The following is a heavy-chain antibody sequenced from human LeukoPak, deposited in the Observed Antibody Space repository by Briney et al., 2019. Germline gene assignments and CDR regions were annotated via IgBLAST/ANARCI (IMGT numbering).Heavy chain of an antibody. J-gene: IGHJ4*02. CDR1: GFTFSSYA. CDR3: VRGAPRRWFGESLSGAKYYFDY. V-gene: IGHV3-30*14. CDR2: ISYDGSNK. Sequence: PGGSLRLSCAASGFTFSSYAMHWVRQAPGKVLEWVAVISYDGSNKYYADSVKGRFTISRDNSKNTLYLQMNTLRAEDTAVYYCVRGAPRRWFGESLSGAKYYFDYWGQGTLVTVSS. D-gene: IGHD3-10*01.